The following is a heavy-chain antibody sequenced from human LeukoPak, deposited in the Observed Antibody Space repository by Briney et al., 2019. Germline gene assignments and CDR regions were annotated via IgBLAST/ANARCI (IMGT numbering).Heavy chain of an antibody. J-gene: IGHJ4*02. CDR3: ARREGYFDY. Sequence: SETLSLTCTVSGGSITRNSCYWAWIRQPPGTGLEWIASIYYTGSTYYNSSLKSRITISLDISKNQFSLKLSSVTASDTAMYYCARREGYFDYWGQGALVTVSS. V-gene: IGHV4-39*01. D-gene: IGHD3-22*01. CDR2: IYYTGST. CDR1: GGSITRNSCY.